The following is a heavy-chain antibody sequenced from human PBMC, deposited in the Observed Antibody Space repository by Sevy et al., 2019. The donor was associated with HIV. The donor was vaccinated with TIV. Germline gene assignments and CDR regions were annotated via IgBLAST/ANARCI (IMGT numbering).Heavy chain of an antibody. J-gene: IGHJ4*02. CDR2: TYPNGGDT. CDR1: GYTFAAYY. CDR3: ARGKREEWLLYLDN. D-gene: IGHD3-3*01. Sequence: ASVKVSCKTSGYTFAAYYIHWVRQAPGQGLEWLGWTYPNGGDTTYAQKFQGRVTVTMSTSINTVYMELTRLRSDDTAVYYCARGKREEWLLYLDNWGPGTLVTVSS. V-gene: IGHV1-2*02.